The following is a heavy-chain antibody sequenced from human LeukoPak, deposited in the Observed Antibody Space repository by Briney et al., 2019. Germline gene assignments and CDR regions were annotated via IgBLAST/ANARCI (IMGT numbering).Heavy chain of an antibody. J-gene: IGHJ6*03. CDR1: GGTFSSYV. V-gene: IGHV1-69*06. Sequence: ASVKVSCKASGGTFSSYVITWVRQAPGQGLEWMGGIIPIFGTANYAQKFQGRVTITADKSTSTAYMELSSLRSEDTAVYYCARVVGEQWLTSYYYYYMDVWGKGTTVTVSS. CDR2: IIPIFGTA. D-gene: IGHD6-19*01. CDR3: ARVVGEQWLTSYYYYYMDV.